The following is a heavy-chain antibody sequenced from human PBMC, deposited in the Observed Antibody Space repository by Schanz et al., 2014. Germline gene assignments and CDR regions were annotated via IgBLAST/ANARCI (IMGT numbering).Heavy chain of an antibody. CDR3: SKDKQGSRSDDT. V-gene: IGHV3-23*01. CDR1: GFTFSTYA. D-gene: IGHD2-15*01. J-gene: IGHJ5*02. CDR2: ITTGGNT. Sequence: AQLLQSGGALVQPGGSLRLSCSASGFTFSTYAMSWARQTPGKGLEWVSSITTGGNTYYRDSVKGRFIVSRDNSKNTLYLEMNRLRVDDTAVYYCSKDKQGSRSDDTWGQGTLXTVSS.